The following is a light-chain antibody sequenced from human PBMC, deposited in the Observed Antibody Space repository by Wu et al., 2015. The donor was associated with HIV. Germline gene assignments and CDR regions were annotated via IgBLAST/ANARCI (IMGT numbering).Light chain of an antibody. CDR3: QQTYDTPRS. Sequence: DIQMTQSPSSLSASVGDTVTITCRASQNIRTYLSWFQQKPGKAPQLLIYAASVLQSGVPSRFSGGGSGTEFTLTISRLQPEDFASYYCQQTYDTPRSFGRGTKVRDQT. V-gene: IGKV1-39*01. CDR2: AAS. J-gene: IGKJ4*01. CDR1: QNIRTY.